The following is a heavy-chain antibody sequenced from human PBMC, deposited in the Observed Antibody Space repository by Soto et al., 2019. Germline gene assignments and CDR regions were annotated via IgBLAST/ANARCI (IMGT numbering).Heavy chain of an antibody. Sequence: QVQLQESGPGLVKPSETLSLTCTVSGGSISSYYWSWIRQPPGKGLEWIGYIYYSGSTNYNPSLKSRVTISVDTSKNQFSLKLSSVTAADTAVYYCARGGYCGGDCYSGDFDYWGQGTLVTVSS. V-gene: IGHV4-59*08. CDR1: GGSISSYY. CDR3: ARGGYCGGDCYSGDFDY. D-gene: IGHD2-21*02. CDR2: IYYSGST. J-gene: IGHJ4*02.